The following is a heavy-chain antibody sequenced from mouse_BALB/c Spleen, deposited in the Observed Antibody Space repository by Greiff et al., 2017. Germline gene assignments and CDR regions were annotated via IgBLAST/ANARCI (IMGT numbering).Heavy chain of an antibody. V-gene: IGHV1-62-2*01. CDR2: FYPGSGSI. CDR1: GYTFTEYI. J-gene: IGHJ3*01. CDR3: ARHEVRDYGNYAWFAY. D-gene: IGHD2-1*01. Sequence: VQRVESGAGLVKPGASVKLSCKASGYTFTEYIIHWVKQRSGQGLEWIGWFYPGSGSIKYNEKFKDKATLTADKSSSTVYMELSRLTSEDSAVYFCARHEVRDYGNYAWFAYWGQGTLVTVSA.